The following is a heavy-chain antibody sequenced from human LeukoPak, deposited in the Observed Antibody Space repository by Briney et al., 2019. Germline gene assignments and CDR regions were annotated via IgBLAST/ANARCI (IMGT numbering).Heavy chain of an antibody. D-gene: IGHD3-16*01. J-gene: IGHJ4*02. V-gene: IGHV3-53*01. CDR1: GFTVSSKF. CDR2: IYSGGIT. CDR3: AKDEVTSGGGLDY. Sequence: GGSLRLSCAASGFTVSSKFMHWVRQAPGKGLEWVSVIYSGGITYYADSVKGRFTVSRDNSRNTMYLHMDSLKVEDTAVYYCAKDEVTSGGGLDYWGQGTLVTVSS.